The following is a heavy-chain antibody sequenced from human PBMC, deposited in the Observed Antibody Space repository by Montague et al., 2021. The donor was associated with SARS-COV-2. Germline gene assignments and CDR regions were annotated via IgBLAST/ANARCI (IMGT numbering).Heavy chain of an antibody. CDR1: GGSLSTYY. J-gene: IGHJ6*02. Sequence: SETLSLTCSVSGGSLSTYYWSWIRQPPGKGLEWIGYIDDSGITRYNPSLRSRATISLDHSKNQFSLDLKSVTAADTAVYYCARNTYDHYGLDVWGQGTTVTVSS. CDR2: IDDSGIT. CDR3: ARNTYDHYGLDV. V-gene: IGHV4-59*08.